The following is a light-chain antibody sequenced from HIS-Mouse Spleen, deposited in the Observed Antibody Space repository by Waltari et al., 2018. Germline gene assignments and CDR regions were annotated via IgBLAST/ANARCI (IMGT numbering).Light chain of an antibody. Sequence: SYELTQPPSVSVSPGQTARITCSGHALPKKYAYWYQKKSGQAPVLVIYEARKRPSGIPERFSGSSSGTMATLTISGAQVEDEADYYCYSTDSSGNHRVFGGGTKLTVL. CDR2: EAR. CDR3: YSTDSSGNHRV. J-gene: IGLJ2*01. CDR1: ALPKKY. V-gene: IGLV3-10*01.